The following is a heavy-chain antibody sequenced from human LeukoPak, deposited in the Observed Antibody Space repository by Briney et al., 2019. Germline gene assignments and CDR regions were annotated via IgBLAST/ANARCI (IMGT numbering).Heavy chain of an antibody. CDR2: IDPSDSYT. CDR1: GDSFTFYW. D-gene: IGHD3-10*01. V-gene: IGHV5-10-1*01. J-gene: IGHJ6*02. CDR3: AQGSGTRYYYGMDV. Sequence: GESLKISCKGSGDSFTFYWISWVRQMPGKGLEWMGRIDPSDSYTNYSPSFQGHVTISADKSISTAYLQWSSLKASDTAMYYCAQGSGTRYYYGMDVWGQGTTVTVSS.